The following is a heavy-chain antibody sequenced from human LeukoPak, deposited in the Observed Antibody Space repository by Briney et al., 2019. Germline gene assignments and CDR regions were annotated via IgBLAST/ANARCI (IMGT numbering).Heavy chain of an antibody. CDR1: GGTFSSYA. CDR2: IIPIFGTA. V-gene: IGHV1-69*01. Sequence: GSSVKVSCKASGGTFSSYAISWVRQAPGQGLEWMGGIIPIFGTANYAQKFQGRVTITADESTSTAYMELSSLRSEDTAVCYCASYPYSGYDSSLAAIDYWGQGTLVTVSS. CDR3: ASYPYSGYDSSLAAIDY. D-gene: IGHD5-12*01. J-gene: IGHJ4*02.